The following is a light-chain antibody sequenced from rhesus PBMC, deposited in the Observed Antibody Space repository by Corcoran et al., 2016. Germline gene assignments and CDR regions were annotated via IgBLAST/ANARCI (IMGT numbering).Light chain of an antibody. CDR2: GAS. V-gene: IGKV3-42*03. CDR1: QSVSSS. Sequence: EIVMTQSPGTLSLSPGERATLSCRASQSVSSSLAWYQQQPGQAHRLLIYGASSLATGIPEGFSGSGSWTEVTLTINSLEPEDFAVYYCQQYSNWPPLTFGGGTKVEIK. CDR3: QQYSNWPPLT. J-gene: IGKJ4*01.